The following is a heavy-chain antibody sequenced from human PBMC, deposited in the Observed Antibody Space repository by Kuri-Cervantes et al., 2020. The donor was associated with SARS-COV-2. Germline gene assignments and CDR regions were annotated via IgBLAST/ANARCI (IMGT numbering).Heavy chain of an antibody. D-gene: IGHD3-10*01. CDR3: ARHLSARGPRGDYYYYMDV. Sequence: ESLKISCAASGFSFSSYAMSWVRQAPGKGLEWIGSIYYSGNTNYNPSLKSRVIISVDTSKNQFSLKLSSVTAADTAVYYCARHLSARGPRGDYYYYMDVWGKGTTVTVSS. V-gene: IGHV4-59*08. CDR1: GFSFSSYA. J-gene: IGHJ6*03. CDR2: IYYSGNT.